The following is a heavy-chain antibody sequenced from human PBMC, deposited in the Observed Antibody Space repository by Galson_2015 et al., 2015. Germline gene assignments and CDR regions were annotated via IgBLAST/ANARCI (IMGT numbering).Heavy chain of an antibody. J-gene: IGHJ4*02. Sequence: SLRLSCAASGFTFSSYYMNWVRQAPGKGLEWVSSISGSGGSTYYEDSVKGRFTISRDNSKSTLYLQMNSLRAEDTAVYYCALSVGPGTPDYSGQGTLATVSS. CDR1: GFTFSSYY. CDR3: ALSVGPGTPDY. CDR2: ISGSGGST. D-gene: IGHD6-13*01. V-gene: IGHV3-23*01.